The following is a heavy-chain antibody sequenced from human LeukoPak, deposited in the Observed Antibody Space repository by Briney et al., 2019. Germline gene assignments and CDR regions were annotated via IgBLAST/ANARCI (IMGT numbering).Heavy chain of an antibody. CDR3: ARDSGRSYDILTGYYGEYWFDP. D-gene: IGHD3-9*01. V-gene: IGHV1-2*02. Sequence: ASVKVSCKASGYTFTGYHMHWVRQAPGQGLEWMGRINPNTGDTNFVQNFQGRVTMTRDTSISTAYMELSRLRSDDTAVYYCARDSGRSYDILTGYYGEYWFDPWGQGTLVTVSS. J-gene: IGHJ5*02. CDR2: INPNTGDT. CDR1: GYTFTGYH.